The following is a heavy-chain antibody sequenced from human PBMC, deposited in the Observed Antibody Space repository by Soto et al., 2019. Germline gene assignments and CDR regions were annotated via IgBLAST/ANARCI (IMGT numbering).Heavy chain of an antibody. CDR1: GDSLSSGGHY. Sequence: SETLSLTCTVSGDSLSSGGHYWSWIRQHPGKGLEWIGHIYDSVNTYYSPSLRSRVTISADMSKNRFSLNLRSVTAADTAVYYCARVDLRGYFAILTDYWGQGTLVTVSS. V-gene: IGHV4-31*03. CDR3: ARVDLRGYFAILTDY. CDR2: IYDSVNT. D-gene: IGHD3-9*01. J-gene: IGHJ4*02.